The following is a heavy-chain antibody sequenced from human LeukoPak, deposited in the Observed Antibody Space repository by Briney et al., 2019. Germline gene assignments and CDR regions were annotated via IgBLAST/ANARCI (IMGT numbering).Heavy chain of an antibody. J-gene: IGHJ4*02. Sequence: GGSLRLSCAASGFTFSNYAMHWVRQAPGKGLEWVAVISYDGSNKYYADSVKGRFTISRDISMNTLYLQMNNLRPEDTAVYYCATRLDTGLFDYWGQGTLVTVSS. CDR3: ATRLDTGLFDY. V-gene: IGHV3-30-3*01. CDR2: ISYDGSNK. D-gene: IGHD5-18*01. CDR1: GFTFSNYA.